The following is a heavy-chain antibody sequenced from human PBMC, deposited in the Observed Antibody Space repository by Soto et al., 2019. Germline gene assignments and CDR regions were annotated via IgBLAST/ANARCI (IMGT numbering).Heavy chain of an antibody. CDR2: IIPMFGTS. J-gene: IGHJ4*02. Sequence: ASVKVSCKASGGTFSGYAISWVRQAPGQGLEWMGEIIPMFGTSNYAQKFQGRVTITADESTSTAYMELSSLRSEDTAVYYCARGSCSSTSCYKEYYFDLWGQGTLVTVSS. V-gene: IGHV1-69*13. CDR1: GGTFSGYA. D-gene: IGHD2-2*02. CDR3: ARGSCSSTSCYKEYYFDL.